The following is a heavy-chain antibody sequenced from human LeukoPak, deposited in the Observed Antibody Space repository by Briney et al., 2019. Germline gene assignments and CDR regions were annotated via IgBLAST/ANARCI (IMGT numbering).Heavy chain of an antibody. CDR3: ASLYYGSGSSTPNWFDP. CDR1: GGSSSGYY. CDR2: INHSGST. J-gene: IGHJ5*02. Sequence: SETLSLTCAVYGGSSSGYYWSWIRQPPGKGLEWIGEINHSGSTNYNPSLKSRVTISVDTSKNQFSLKLSSVTAADAAVFYCASLYYGSGSSTPNWFDPWGQGTLVTVSS. D-gene: IGHD3-10*01. V-gene: IGHV4-34*01.